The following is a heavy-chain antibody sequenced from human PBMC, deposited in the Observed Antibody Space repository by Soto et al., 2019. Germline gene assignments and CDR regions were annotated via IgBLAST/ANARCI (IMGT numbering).Heavy chain of an antibody. CDR1: GGTFSSYA. J-gene: IGHJ4*02. V-gene: IGHV1-69*01. CDR2: IIPIFGTA. Sequence: QVQLVQSGAEGKKPGSSVKVSCKASGGTFSSYAITWVRQAPGQGLEWMGGIIPIFGTANYAQKFQGRVTITADESTSTAYMELSSLRSEDTAVYYCARRYYYDSSGSDSHFDYWGQGTLVTVSS. CDR3: ARRYYYDSSGSDSHFDY. D-gene: IGHD3-22*01.